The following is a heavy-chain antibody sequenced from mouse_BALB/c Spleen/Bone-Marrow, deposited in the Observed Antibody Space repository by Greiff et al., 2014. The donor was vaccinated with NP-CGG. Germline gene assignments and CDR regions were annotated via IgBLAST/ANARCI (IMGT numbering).Heavy chain of an antibody. D-gene: IGHD2-4*01. CDR1: GFTFGSYD. V-gene: IGHV5-6*01. CDR3: SRLSYDYDGAWFAY. J-gene: IGHJ3*01. Sequence: EVNVVESGGDLVRPGGSLKLSCAASGFTFGSYDMSWVRQTPDKRLEWVATIGSGGSYTYYPDSVKGRFTISRDNAKNTLYLQMSSLKSEDTAMYYCSRLSYDYDGAWFAYWGQGTLVTVSA. CDR2: IGSGGSYT.